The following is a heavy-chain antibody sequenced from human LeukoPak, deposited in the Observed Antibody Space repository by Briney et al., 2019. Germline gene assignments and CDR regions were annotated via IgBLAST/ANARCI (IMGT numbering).Heavy chain of an antibody. D-gene: IGHD5-24*01. V-gene: IGHV3-48*01. Sequence: GGSLRLSCAASGFSFSSYSMNWVRQAPGKGLEWVSYISSSGSTVFYADSVKGRFTISRGNSKNTLYLQMNSLRAEDTAVYYCARWLQRPIDFWGQGTLVTVSS. CDR3: ARWLQRPIDF. CDR2: ISSSGSTV. J-gene: IGHJ4*02. CDR1: GFSFSSYS.